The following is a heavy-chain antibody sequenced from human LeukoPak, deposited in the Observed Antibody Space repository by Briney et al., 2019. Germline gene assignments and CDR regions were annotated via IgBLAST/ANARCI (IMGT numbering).Heavy chain of an antibody. V-gene: IGHV4-4*02. J-gene: IGHJ4*02. Sequence: SETLSLTCAVSGGSISSSNWWSWVRQPPGKGLEWIGEINHSGSTNYNPSLKSRVTISVDKSNNQFSLKLSSVTAADTAVYYCARSPPYCSGGSCYSVFDYWGQGTLVTVSS. D-gene: IGHD2-15*01. CDR3: ARSPPYCSGGSCYSVFDY. CDR1: GGSISSSNW. CDR2: INHSGST.